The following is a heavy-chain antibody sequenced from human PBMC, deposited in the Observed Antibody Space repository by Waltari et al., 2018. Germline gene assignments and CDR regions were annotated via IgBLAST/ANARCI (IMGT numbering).Heavy chain of an antibody. CDR1: GGSISSSSYY. V-gene: IGHV4-39*07. CDR2: IYYSGTT. CDR3: ARDPGYSSSWSDWYFDL. Sequence: QLQLQESGPGLVKPSETLSLTCAVSGGSISSSSYYWGWIRQPQGKGLEWIGGIYYSGTTSSNPSLNIRVTISVDTSKNQFSLKLSSVTAADTAVYYCARDPGYSSSWSDWYFDLWGRGTLVTVSS. D-gene: IGHD6-13*01. J-gene: IGHJ2*01.